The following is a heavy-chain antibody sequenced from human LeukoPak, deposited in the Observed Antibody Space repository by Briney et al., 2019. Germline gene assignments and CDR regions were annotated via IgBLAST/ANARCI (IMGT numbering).Heavy chain of an antibody. J-gene: IGHJ4*02. Sequence: SETLSLTCTVSGXSISNSYGNWIRQPPGKGLEWIGYIYYSGTTKYNPSLTSRVTISVDTSKNQFSLRLTSVTAADTAVYYCARGFDSKSTYFDFWGQGTLVTVSS. CDR3: ARGFDSKSTYFDF. V-gene: IGHV4-59*01. D-gene: IGHD5-12*01. CDR2: IYYSGTT. CDR1: GXSISNSY.